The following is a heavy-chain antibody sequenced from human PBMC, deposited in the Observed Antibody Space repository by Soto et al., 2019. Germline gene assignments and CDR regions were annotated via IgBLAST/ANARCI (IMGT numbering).Heavy chain of an antibody. Sequence: QVQLVQSGAEVQKPGSSVKVSCKASGGTFSSYTISWVRQAPGQGLEWMGRIIPILGIANYAQKFQGRVTITADKSTSTAYMELSSLRSEDTAVYYCAREHYYGSGSYWFDPWGQGTLVTVSS. CDR2: IIPILGIA. V-gene: IGHV1-69*08. CDR3: AREHYYGSGSYWFDP. J-gene: IGHJ5*02. D-gene: IGHD3-10*01. CDR1: GGTFSSYT.